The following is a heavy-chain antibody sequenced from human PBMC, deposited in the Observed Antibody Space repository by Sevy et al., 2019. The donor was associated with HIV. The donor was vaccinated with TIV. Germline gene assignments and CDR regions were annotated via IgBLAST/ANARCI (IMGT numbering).Heavy chain of an antibody. D-gene: IGHD2-2*02. CDR1: GFTFSRNA. CDR2: ITGSGGST. J-gene: IGHJ6*02. V-gene: IGHV3-23*01. Sequence: GGSLRLSCAASGFTFSRNAMSWVRQAPWKGLEWASGITGSGGSTYYADSVKGRFTISRDNSKNTLYLQMNSLRVEDTAVYYCAKVGYCSSTSCYSIYYGMDVWGQGTTVTVSS. CDR3: AKVGYCSSTSCYSIYYGMDV.